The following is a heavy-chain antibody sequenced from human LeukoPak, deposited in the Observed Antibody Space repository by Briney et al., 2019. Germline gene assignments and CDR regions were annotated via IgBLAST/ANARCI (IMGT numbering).Heavy chain of an antibody. V-gene: IGHV3-49*04. CDR1: GFVFGDFV. Sequence: GGSLRLSCAAAGFVFGDFVITWVRQAPGRGLECVGFIRAELDGGTTEYAASLEGRFTISRDESKGIAYLQMNSLEIDDTAIYFCTRGFMASWGQGTLVTVSS. D-gene: IGHD5-24*01. J-gene: IGHJ5*02. CDR2: IRAELDGGTT. CDR3: TRGFMAS.